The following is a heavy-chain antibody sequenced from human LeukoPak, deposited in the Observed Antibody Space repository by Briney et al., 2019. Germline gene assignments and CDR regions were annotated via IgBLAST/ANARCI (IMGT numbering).Heavy chain of an antibody. CDR1: GYTFTNYW. J-gene: IGHJ4*02. CDR3: ARLGVLRFLEWFPRFFDY. V-gene: IGHV5-51*01. Sequence: GESLKISCKGSGYTFTNYWIGWVRQMPGKGLEWMGTIYPGDSDTRYSPSFQGQVTISADKSISTAYLQWSSLKASDTAMYYCARLGVLRFLEWFPRFFDYWGQGTLVTVSS. CDR2: IYPGDSDT. D-gene: IGHD3-3*01.